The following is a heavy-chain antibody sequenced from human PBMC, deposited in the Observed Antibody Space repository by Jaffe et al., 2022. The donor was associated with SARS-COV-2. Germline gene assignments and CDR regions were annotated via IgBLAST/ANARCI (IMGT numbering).Heavy chain of an antibody. V-gene: IGHV3-43*01. CDR1: GFTFDDYT. CDR2: ISWDGGST. Sequence: EVQLVESGGVVVQPGGSLRLSCAASGFTFDDYTMHWVRQAPGKGLEWVSLISWDGGSTYYADSVKGRFTISRDNSKNSLYLQMNSLRTEDTALYYCAKDGGGYGSGDFFVDYWGQGTLVTVSS. CDR3: AKDGGGYGSGDFFVDY. D-gene: IGHD3-10*01. J-gene: IGHJ4*02.